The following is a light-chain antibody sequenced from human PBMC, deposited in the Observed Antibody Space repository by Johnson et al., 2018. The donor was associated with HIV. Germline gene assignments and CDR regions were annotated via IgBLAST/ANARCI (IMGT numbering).Light chain of an antibody. CDR1: RSNIGNNY. CDR2: DNN. Sequence: QSVLTQPPSVSAAPGQRVTISCSGGRSNIGNNYVSWYQQFPGTAPKLLIYDNNKRPSGIPDRFSGSKSGTSSTLGITGLQTGDEADYYCGTWDSSLSAFVFGTGTKVTVL. J-gene: IGLJ1*01. V-gene: IGLV1-51*01. CDR3: GTWDSSLSAFV.